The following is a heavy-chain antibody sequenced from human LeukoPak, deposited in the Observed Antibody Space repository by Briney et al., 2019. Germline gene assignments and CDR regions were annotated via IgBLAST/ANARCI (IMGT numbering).Heavy chain of an antibody. CDR3: ASGYGWLSSN. J-gene: IGHJ4*02. CDR1: GLTFESTG. CDR2: LRYDGITK. D-gene: IGHD3-9*01. V-gene: IGHV3-33*01. Sequence: GTSLRVSCAASGLTFESTGMHWVRLPRGKGLEWVALLRYDGITKYYAESVQGRFTISRDISKSTLYLEMNSLRAEDTAVYYCASGYGWLSSNWGRGTLVTVSS.